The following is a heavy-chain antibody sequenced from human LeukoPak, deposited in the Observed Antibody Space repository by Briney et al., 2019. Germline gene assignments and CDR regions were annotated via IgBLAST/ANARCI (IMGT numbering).Heavy chain of an antibody. Sequence: GGSLRLSCAASGFTFSSYAMSWVRQAPGKGLEWVSFISSSSNYIYYTDSVKGRFTISRDNAKNSLFLQMNSLRAEDTAVYSCARGTPTTRDFDYWGQGTLVTVSS. V-gene: IGHV3-21*01. CDR3: ARGTPTTRDFDY. D-gene: IGHD4-11*01. J-gene: IGHJ4*02. CDR2: ISSSSNYI. CDR1: GFTFSSYA.